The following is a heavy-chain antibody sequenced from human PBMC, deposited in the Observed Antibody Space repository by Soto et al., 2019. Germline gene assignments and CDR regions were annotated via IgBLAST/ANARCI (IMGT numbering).Heavy chain of an antibody. CDR1: GFTFSSHW. D-gene: IGHD2-8*01. CDR3: ARDTNGLSY. J-gene: IGHJ4*02. Sequence: EVQLVESEGGLVQPGGSLRLSCVASGFTFSSHWLHWVRQAPGKGLVWVSRINTDGSSTSYADSVKGRFTISRDNAKNTVYLQMNSLRVEDTAVYYCARDTNGLSYWGQGTLVTVSS. V-gene: IGHV3-74*01. CDR2: INTDGSST.